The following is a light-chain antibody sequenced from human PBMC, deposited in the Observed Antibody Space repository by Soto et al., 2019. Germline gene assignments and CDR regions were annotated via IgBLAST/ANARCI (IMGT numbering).Light chain of an antibody. V-gene: IGKV3-15*01. J-gene: IGKJ1*01. CDR2: AVS. CDR1: QSVSSN. CDR3: QQYHNWPA. Sequence: EILMTQSPTTLSVSPGERATLSCRASQSVSSNLAWYQQKPGQAPRLLIYAVSTRATGIPARFSGSGSGTEFTLTINSLQSEDFAVYFCQQYHNWPAFGQGTKVDIK.